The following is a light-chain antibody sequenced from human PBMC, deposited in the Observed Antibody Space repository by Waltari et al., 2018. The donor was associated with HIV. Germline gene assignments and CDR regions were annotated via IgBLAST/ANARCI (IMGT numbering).Light chain of an antibody. CDR2: GTS. Sequence: EIVSTQSPDTLSLSAGQRATLSCRASQSLSSKFLAWYQQRPGQAPRLLISGTSDRATGIPDRFSGSGSGTDFTLTISRLEPEDSAVYHCQQYDKSLTFGQGTKLEI. V-gene: IGKV3-20*01. CDR3: QQYDKSLT. CDR1: QSLSSKF. J-gene: IGKJ2*01.